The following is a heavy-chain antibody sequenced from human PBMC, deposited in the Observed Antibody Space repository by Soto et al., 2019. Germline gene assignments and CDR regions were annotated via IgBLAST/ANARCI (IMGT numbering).Heavy chain of an antibody. D-gene: IGHD3-22*01. Sequence: QVQLVQSGAEVKKPGSSVKVSCKASGGTFSSYAISWVRHAPGQGLEWMGGIIPIFGTANYAQKFQGRVTITADESTSTAYMELSSLRSEDTAVYYCARVGEIVVVMKGDAFDIWGQGTMVTVSS. CDR1: GGTFSSYA. J-gene: IGHJ3*02. V-gene: IGHV1-69*12. CDR3: ARVGEIVVVMKGDAFDI. CDR2: IIPIFGTA.